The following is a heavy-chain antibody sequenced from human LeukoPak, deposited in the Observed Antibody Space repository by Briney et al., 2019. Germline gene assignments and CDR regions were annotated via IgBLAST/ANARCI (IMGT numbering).Heavy chain of an antibody. CDR3: ARGDYGDYSGGYYFDY. D-gene: IGHD4-17*01. Sequence: PGGSLRLSCAASGFTVSSNYMSWVRQAPGKGLEWVSVIYSGGNTYYADSVKGRFTISRDGSKNTLYLQMNSLRAEDTAVYYCARGDYGDYSGGYYFDYWGQGTLVTVSS. V-gene: IGHV3-53*01. CDR2: IYSGGNT. J-gene: IGHJ4*02. CDR1: GFTVSSNY.